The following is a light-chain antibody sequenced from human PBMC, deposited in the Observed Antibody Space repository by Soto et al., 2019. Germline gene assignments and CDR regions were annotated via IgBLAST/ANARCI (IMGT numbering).Light chain of an antibody. CDR2: EVS. CDR1: SSDVGGYNY. V-gene: IGLV2-14*01. J-gene: IGLJ3*02. Sequence: QSALTQPASVSGSPGQSITISCTGTSSDVGGYNYVSWYQQHPGKAPKLMIYEVSNRPSGVSNRFSGSKSGNTASLTISGLQAEDEADYYCSSYTSSSTRVFGEGTKLAV. CDR3: SSYTSSSTRV.